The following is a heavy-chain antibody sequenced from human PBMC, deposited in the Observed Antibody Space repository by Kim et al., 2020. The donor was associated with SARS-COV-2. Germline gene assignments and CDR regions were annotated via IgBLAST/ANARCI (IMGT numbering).Heavy chain of an antibody. Sequence: SVKVSCKASGGTFSSYAISWVRQAPGQGLEWMGRIIPILGIANYAQKFQGRVTITADKSTSTAYMELSSLRSEDTAVYYCARGGYSYGTVDVWGQGTTVTVSS. CDR3: ARGGYSYGTVDV. CDR1: GGTFSSYA. J-gene: IGHJ6*02. V-gene: IGHV1-69*04. D-gene: IGHD5-18*01. CDR2: IIPILGIA.